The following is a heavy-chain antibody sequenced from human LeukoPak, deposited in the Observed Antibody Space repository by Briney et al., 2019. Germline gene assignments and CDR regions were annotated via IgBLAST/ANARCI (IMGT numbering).Heavy chain of an antibody. CDR3: ARTDHYYYYMDV. CDR1: GGSISSGSYY. CDR2: IYYSGST. J-gene: IGHJ6*03. V-gene: IGHV4-39*01. Sequence: SETLSLTCTVSGGSISSGSYYWGWIRQPPGKGLEWIGSIYYSGSTYYNPSLKSRVTISVDTSKNQFSLKLSSVTAADTAVYYCARTDHYYYYMDVWDKGTTVTISS.